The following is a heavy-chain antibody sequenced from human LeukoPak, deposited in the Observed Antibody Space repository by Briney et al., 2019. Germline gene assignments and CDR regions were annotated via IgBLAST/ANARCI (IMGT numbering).Heavy chain of an antibody. D-gene: IGHD6-13*01. CDR3: ARSHSSSYYFDY. Sequence: PSETLSLTCAVSGGSISSGGYSWSWIRQPPGKGLEWIGYIYHSGSTYYNPSLKSRVTISVDRSKNQFSLKLSSVTAADTAVYYCARSHSSSYYFDYWGQGTLVTVSS. V-gene: IGHV4-30-2*01. J-gene: IGHJ4*02. CDR2: IYHSGST. CDR1: GGSISSGGYS.